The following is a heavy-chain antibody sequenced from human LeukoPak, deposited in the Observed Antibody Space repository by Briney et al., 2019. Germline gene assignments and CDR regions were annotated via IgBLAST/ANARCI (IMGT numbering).Heavy chain of an antibody. J-gene: IGHJ4*02. CDR2: ISSSSSIT. CDR1: GFSFSSYS. Sequence: PGGSLRLSCAASGFSFSSYSMNWVRQAPGKGLEWVSYISSSSSITYYADPVKGRFTISRDNAKNSLYLQMNSLRADDTAVYYCVRASTSGYHSEGGQGTLVTVSS. CDR3: VRASTSGYHSE. V-gene: IGHV3-48*01. D-gene: IGHD3-22*01.